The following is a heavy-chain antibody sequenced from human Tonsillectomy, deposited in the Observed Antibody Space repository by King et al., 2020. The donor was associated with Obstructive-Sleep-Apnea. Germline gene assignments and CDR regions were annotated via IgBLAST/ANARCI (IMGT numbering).Heavy chain of an antibody. Sequence: VQLVESGAEVKKPGASVKVSCKASGYTFTGYYIHWVRQAPGQGLEWMGWINPNSCGTNYAHNFQCRVTMTRDTSISTVYMELNRLISDDTAVYYCAYVEGSRGPTWYFDLWGSRTLVTVSS. CDR3: AYVEGSRGPTWYFDL. CDR2: INPNSCGT. D-gene: IGHD6-19*01. J-gene: IGHJ2*01. CDR1: GYTFTGYY. V-gene: IGHV1-2*02.